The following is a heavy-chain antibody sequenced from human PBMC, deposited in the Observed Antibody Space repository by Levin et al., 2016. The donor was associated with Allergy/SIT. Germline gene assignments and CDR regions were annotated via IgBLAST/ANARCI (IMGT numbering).Heavy chain of an antibody. J-gene: IGHJ6*02. CDR1: GFTVSSNY. CDR2: IYSGGST. Sequence: GGSLRLSCAASGFTVSSNYMSWVRQAPGKGLEWVSVIYSGGSTYYADSVKGRFTISRDNSKNTLYLQMNSLRAEDTAVYYCAKDGNTAMRYYYGMDVWGQGTTVTVSS. CDR3: AKDGNTAMRYYYGMDV. V-gene: IGHV3-53*01. D-gene: IGHD5-18*01.